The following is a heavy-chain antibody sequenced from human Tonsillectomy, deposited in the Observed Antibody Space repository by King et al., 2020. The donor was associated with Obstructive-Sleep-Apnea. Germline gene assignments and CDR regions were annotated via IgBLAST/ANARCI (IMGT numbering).Heavy chain of an antibody. Sequence: VQLQESGPGLVKPSQTLSPTCTVSGGSISSGGYYWSWIRQHPGKGLEWIGYIYYSGSTYYNPSLKSRVTISVDTSKNQFSLKLSSVIAADTAVYYCARGSDYGDYDGSLDFDYWGQGTLVTVSS. CDR3: ARGSDYGDYDGSLDFDY. CDR1: GGSISSGGYY. V-gene: IGHV4-31*03. CDR2: IYYSGST. D-gene: IGHD4-17*01. J-gene: IGHJ4*02.